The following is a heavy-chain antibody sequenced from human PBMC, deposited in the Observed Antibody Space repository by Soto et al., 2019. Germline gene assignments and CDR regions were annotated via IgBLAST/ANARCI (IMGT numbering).Heavy chain of an antibody. CDR2: IIPIFGTA. J-gene: IGHJ4*02. V-gene: IGHV1-69*13. CDR1: GGTFSSYA. Sequence: RASVKVSCKASGGTFSSYAISWVRQAPGQGPEWMGGIIPIFGTANYAQKFQGRVTITADESTSTAYMELSSLRSEDTAVYYCASIAAAVEGPFDVWGQGTLVTVSS. D-gene: IGHD6-13*01. CDR3: ASIAAAVEGPFDV.